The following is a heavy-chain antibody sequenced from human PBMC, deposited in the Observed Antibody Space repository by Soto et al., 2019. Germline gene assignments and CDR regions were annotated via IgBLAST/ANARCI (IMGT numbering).Heavy chain of an antibody. V-gene: IGHV4-59*03. J-gene: IGHJ5*02. D-gene: IGHD3-10*01. Sequence: SETLSLTCTVSSGSISSYYWSWIRQPPGEGLQWIGYIHYSGSTKYNPSLKSRVTMSVDTSKNKFSLSLKSVTAAYPAFYYCVGSGTDVWVSKGDYWCDPWGQGTLVTVSS. CDR3: VGSGTDVWVSKGDYWCDP. CDR1: SGSISSYY. CDR2: IHYSGST.